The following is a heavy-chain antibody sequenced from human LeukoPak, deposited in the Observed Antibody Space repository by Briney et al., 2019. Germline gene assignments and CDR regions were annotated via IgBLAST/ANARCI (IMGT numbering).Heavy chain of an antibody. D-gene: IGHD4-17*01. CDR2: IQGGGNT. J-gene: IGHJ4*02. V-gene: IGHV3-53*01. CDR1: GFSVSYNN. CDR3: ARVGSPTYGDFVH. Sequence: PGGSLPSSCAASGFSVSYNNMNWVRQAPGKGLEWVSVIQGGGNTYYADSVKGRFTISRDNSKNTLYLQMNSLRVEDTAFYYCARVGSPTYGDFVHWGQGTLVTVSS.